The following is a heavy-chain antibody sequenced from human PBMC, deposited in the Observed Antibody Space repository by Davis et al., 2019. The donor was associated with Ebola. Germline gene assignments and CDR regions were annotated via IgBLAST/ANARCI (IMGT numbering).Heavy chain of an antibody. J-gene: IGHJ4*02. Sequence: GGSLRLSCAASGFTFSSYAMSWVRQAPGKGLEWVSGISGSGGSTYYADSVKGRFTISRDNAKNSLYLQMNSLRDEDTAVYYCARGRYSSSSVYFDYWGQGTLVTVSS. CDR1: GFTFSSYA. V-gene: IGHV3-23*01. D-gene: IGHD6-6*01. CDR3: ARGRYSSSSVYFDY. CDR2: ISGSGGST.